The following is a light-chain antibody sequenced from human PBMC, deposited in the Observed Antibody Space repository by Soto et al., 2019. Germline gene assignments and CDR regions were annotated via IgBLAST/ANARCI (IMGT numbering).Light chain of an antibody. CDR2: EVS. Sequence: QSALTQPASVSGSPGQSITISCTGTSSDVGDYNYVSWYQQHPGKAPKLMIYEVSNRPSGVSNRFSGSKSGNTASLTISGLQAEDAADYYCSSYTSSITLVFGGGTKLTVL. J-gene: IGLJ3*02. CDR3: SSYTSSITLV. V-gene: IGLV2-14*01. CDR1: SSDVGDYNY.